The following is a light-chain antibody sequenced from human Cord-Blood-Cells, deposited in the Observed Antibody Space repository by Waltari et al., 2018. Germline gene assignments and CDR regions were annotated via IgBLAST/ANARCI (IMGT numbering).Light chain of an antibody. CDR1: RSDVGGYNY. CDR2: DVS. Sequence: QSALTQPRSVSGSPGQSVTISCTATRSDVGGYNYVSWYQQHPGKAPKLMIYDVSKRPSGVPDRFSGSKSGNTASLTISGLQAEDEADYYCCSYAGSYTYVFGTGTKVTVL. CDR3: CSYAGSYTYV. J-gene: IGLJ1*01. V-gene: IGLV2-11*01.